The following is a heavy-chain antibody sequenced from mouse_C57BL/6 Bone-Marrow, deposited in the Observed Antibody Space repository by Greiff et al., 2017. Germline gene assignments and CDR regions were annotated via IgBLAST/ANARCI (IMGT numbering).Heavy chain of an antibody. CDR3: ARPYFDY. Sequence: QVQLQQPGAEFVKPEASVTMSCKASGYTFTSYWITWVKQRPGQGLEWIGDIYPGSGSTNYNEKFKSKATLLVDTSSSTAYMQLSSLTSEDSAVYYCARPYFDYWGQGTTLTVSS. CDR1: GYTFTSYW. V-gene: IGHV1-55*01. CDR2: IYPGSGST. J-gene: IGHJ2*01.